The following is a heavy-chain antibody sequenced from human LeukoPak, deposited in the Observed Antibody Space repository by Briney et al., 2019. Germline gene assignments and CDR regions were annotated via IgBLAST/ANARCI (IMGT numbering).Heavy chain of an antibody. D-gene: IGHD6-19*01. CDR1: GFSFSSFA. Sequence: GGSLRLSCAATGFSFSSFAMHWVRQAPGKGLEYVSAISSNGGSTFYADSVKGRFSISRDNSKNTLYLQMSSLRAEDTAVYYCVNQISGWVYWGQGTLVTVSS. J-gene: IGHJ4*02. CDR2: ISSNGGST. CDR3: VNQISGWVY. V-gene: IGHV3-64D*06.